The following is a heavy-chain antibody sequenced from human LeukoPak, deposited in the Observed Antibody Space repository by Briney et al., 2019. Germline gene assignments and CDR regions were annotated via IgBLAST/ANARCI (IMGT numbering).Heavy chain of an antibody. V-gene: IGHV4-34*01. D-gene: IGHD4-17*01. J-gene: IGHJ5*02. Sequence: PSETLSLTCAVYGGSFSGYYWSWIRQPPGKGLEWIGEINHSGSTNYNPSLKSRVTISVDTSKNQFSLKLSSVTAADTAVYYCARHDYEGTSNPNWFDPWGQGTLVTVSS. CDR2: INHSGST. CDR1: GGSFSGYY. CDR3: ARHDYEGTSNPNWFDP.